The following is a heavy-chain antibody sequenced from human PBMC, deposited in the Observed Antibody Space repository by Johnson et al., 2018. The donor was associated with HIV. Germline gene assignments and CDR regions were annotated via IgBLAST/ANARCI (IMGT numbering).Heavy chain of an antibody. Sequence: QVQLVESGGGLVKPGGSLRLSCAASRFTFSDYYMSWIRQTPGKGLEWVAYISSSGGTIYYADSVKGRFSISRDNAKNSLYLQMNSLRAEDTAVYYCARQYRNSGSRTGAFDIWGQGTMVTVSA. CDR2: ISSSGGTI. CDR1: RFTFSDYY. V-gene: IGHV3-11*04. J-gene: IGHJ3*02. CDR3: ARQYRNSGSRTGAFDI. D-gene: IGHD1-26*01.